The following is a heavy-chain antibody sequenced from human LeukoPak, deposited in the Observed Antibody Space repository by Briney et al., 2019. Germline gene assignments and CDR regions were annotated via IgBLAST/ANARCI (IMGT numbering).Heavy chain of an antibody. CDR3: ARDRHDYTHYFDY. Sequence: GGSLRLSCAASGITFSTYWMSWVRQAPGKGLEWVANIKQDGSEKYYVDSVKGRFTISRDNAKNSLYLQMNSLRAEDTAVYYCARDRHDYTHYFDYWGQGTLVTVSS. CDR2: IKQDGSEK. CDR1: GITFSTYW. D-gene: IGHD4-11*01. V-gene: IGHV3-7*01. J-gene: IGHJ4*02.